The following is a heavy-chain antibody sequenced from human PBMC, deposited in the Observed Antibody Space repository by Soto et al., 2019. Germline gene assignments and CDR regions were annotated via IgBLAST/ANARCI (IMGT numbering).Heavy chain of an antibody. V-gene: IGHV1-69*01. CDR2: IIPIFGTA. CDR1: GGTFSSYA. Sequence: QVQLVQSGAEVKKPGSSVKVSCKASGGTFSSYAISWVRQAPGQGLEWMGGIIPIFGTANYAQKFQGRVTITADESTSTAYMELSSLRSEDTAVYYCARSGSPYDLLTVEEPFDLWGRGTLVTVSS. CDR3: ARSGSPYDLLTVEEPFDL. J-gene: IGHJ2*01. D-gene: IGHD3-9*01.